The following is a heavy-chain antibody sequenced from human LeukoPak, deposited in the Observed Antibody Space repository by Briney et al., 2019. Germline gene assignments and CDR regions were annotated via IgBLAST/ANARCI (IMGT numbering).Heavy chain of an antibody. CDR3: AKDGGPNYYYYYMDV. CDR2: ISGSGGST. J-gene: IGHJ6*03. CDR1: GFTFSSYA. V-gene: IGHV3-23*01. Sequence: GGSLRLSCAASGFTFSSYAMSWVRQAPGKGLEWVSAISGSGGSTNYADSVKGRFTISRDNSKNTLFLQMNSLRAEDTAIYYCAKDGGPNYYYYYMDVWGKGTTVTISS. D-gene: IGHD3-16*01.